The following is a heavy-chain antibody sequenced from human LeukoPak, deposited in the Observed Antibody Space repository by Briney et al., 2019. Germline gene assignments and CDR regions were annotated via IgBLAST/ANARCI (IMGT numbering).Heavy chain of an antibody. D-gene: IGHD4-11*01. Sequence: SGGSLRLSCAASGSSFSPYTMNWVRQAPGKGLEWVSSISSSSTYKYYADSVQGRFTISRDNAKNSLYLQMNSLRAEDTAVYYCARPTTVTTIAADAFDIWGQGTMVTVSS. CDR1: GSSFSPYT. CDR3: ARPTTVTTIAADAFDI. CDR2: ISSSSTYK. V-gene: IGHV3-21*01. J-gene: IGHJ3*02.